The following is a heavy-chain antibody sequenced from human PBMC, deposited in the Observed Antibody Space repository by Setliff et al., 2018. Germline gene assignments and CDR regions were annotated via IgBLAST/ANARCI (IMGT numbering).Heavy chain of an antibody. CDR2: ISGAGGNM. D-gene: IGHD2-21*02. J-gene: IGHJ6*03. CDR3: VKGSDPYYFYYMDV. V-gene: IGHV3-23*01. CDR1: GFSFSSYA. Sequence: PGGSLRLSCAASGFSFSSYAMSWVRQAPGQGLEWVSSISGAGGNMYYADSVQGRFVISRDNSMNTLYLQMNRLSAEDTAVFYCVKGSDPYYFYYMDVCGKGTTVTVSS.